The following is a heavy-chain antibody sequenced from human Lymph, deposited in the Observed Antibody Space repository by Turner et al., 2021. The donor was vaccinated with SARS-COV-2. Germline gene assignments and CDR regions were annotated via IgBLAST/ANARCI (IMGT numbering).Heavy chain of an antibody. CDR3: ARGRLDSFGGGYYSWFDP. CDR1: AGPFRSYA. V-gene: IGHV1-69*04. D-gene: IGHD1-26*01. CDR2: IIPILGIA. J-gene: IGHJ5*02. Sequence: QVPLVQSGAKVQKPGSSVQVSCKASAGPFRSYAINWVRQAPGQGLEWMGRIIPILGIANYAKKFQGRVTITAEKATSTAYMELSSLRYEDTAVYYCARGRLDSFGGGYYSWFDPWGQGTLVTVSS.